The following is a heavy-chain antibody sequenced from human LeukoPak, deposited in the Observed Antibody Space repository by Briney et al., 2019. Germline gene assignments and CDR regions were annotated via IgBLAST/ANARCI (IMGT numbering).Heavy chain of an antibody. CDR1: GYSISSGFY. Sequence: SETLSLTCSVSGYSISSGFYWGWIRQPPGKGLEWIGSIFHSGSTYYNPSLKSRVTISVDTSKNQFSLKLSSVTAADTAVYYCARRGKIRYFDWLSYFDYWGQGTLVTVSS. CDR3: ARRGKIRYFDWLSYFDY. CDR2: IFHSGST. J-gene: IGHJ4*02. D-gene: IGHD3-9*01. V-gene: IGHV4-38-2*02.